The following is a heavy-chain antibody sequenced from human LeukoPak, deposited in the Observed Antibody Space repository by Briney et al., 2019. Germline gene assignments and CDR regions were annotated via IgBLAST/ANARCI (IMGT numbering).Heavy chain of an antibody. V-gene: IGHV4-59*12. CDR1: GGSFRGYY. CDR3: AREDYRSGSHDY. D-gene: IGHD3-10*01. Sequence: SETLSLTCTVSGGSFRGYYWSWIRQPPGKGLEWIGYMYYSESSNYNPSLKSRVTISVDTSKNQVSLKLSSVTAADTAVYYCAREDYRSGSHDYWGQGTLVTVSS. J-gene: IGHJ4*02. CDR2: MYYSESS.